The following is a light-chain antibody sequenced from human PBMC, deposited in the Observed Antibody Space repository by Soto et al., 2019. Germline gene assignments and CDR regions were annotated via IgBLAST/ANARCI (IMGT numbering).Light chain of an antibody. CDR2: VAS. J-gene: IGKJ1*01. CDR3: QQYNNSLYT. V-gene: IGKV3-15*01. CDR1: QSITSN. Sequence: EVVMTQSPATLSVSPGERATLSCSASQSITSNLVCFQQKPGHAPSPLIYVASIRATGIPARFSGSESGTEFTITVSSLQSEAFAVYYCQQYNNSLYTFGQGTKVEIQ.